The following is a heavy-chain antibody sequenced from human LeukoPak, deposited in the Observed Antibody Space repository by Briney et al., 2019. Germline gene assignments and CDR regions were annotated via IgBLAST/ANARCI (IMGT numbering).Heavy chain of an antibody. CDR3: ARGGFRYSYGYADY. D-gene: IGHD5-18*01. Sequence: SQTLSLTCTVSGGSISSGGYYWSWIRQPPGKGLEWIGYIYYSGSTNYNPSLKSRVTISVDTSKNQFSLKLSSVTAADTAVYYCARGGFRYSYGYADYWGQGTLVTVSS. CDR2: IYYSGST. V-gene: IGHV4-61*08. CDR1: GGSISSGGYY. J-gene: IGHJ4*02.